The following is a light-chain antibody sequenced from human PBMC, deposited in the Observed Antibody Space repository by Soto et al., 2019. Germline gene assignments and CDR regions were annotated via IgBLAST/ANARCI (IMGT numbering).Light chain of an antibody. V-gene: IGLV1-47*02. CDR2: NND. Sequence: QSVLTQPPSASGTPGQRVTISCSGSSSNIGSNFVYWYQQRPGTAPRLLIYNNDQRPSGVPDRFSGSKSGTSASLAISGLRSEDEADYYCAAWVDSLSVRYVFGTGTKLTVL. J-gene: IGLJ1*01. CDR1: SSNIGSNF. CDR3: AAWVDSLSVRYV.